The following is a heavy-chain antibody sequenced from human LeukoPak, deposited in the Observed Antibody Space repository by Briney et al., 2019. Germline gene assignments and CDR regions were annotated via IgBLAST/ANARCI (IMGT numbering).Heavy chain of an antibody. D-gene: IGHD2-2*01. V-gene: IGHV4-61*02. CDR1: RCSISSGRYS. CDR2: FYTSGST. CDR3: ARDREYQLQATVSLYYYYYYMDV. J-gene: IGHJ6*03. Sequence: SQTLLLTCTVSRCSISSGRYSWSSFRQPSVRGLDWIVRFYTSGSTNYNPSLKSRVTISVDTSKNQFSLKLSSVTAADTAVYYCARDREYQLQATVSLYYYYYYMDVWGKGTTVTVSS.